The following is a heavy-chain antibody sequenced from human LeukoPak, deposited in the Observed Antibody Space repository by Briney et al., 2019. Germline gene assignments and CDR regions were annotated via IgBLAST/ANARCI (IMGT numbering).Heavy chain of an antibody. V-gene: IGHV1-69*05. Sequence: GASVKVSCKASGGTFSSYAISWVRQAPGQGLEWMGGIIPIFGTANYAQKFQGRVTITTDESTSTAYMELSSLRSEDTAVYYCARSGTIFGVITLWGQGTLVTVSS. CDR2: IIPIFGTA. D-gene: IGHD3-3*01. CDR3: ARSGTIFGVITL. CDR1: GGTFSSYA. J-gene: IGHJ4*02.